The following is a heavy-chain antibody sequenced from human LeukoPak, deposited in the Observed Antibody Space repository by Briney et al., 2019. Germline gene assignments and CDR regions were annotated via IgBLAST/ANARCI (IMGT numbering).Heavy chain of an antibody. CDR2: IIPIFGTA. J-gene: IGHJ6*02. D-gene: IGHD6-19*01. V-gene: IGHV1-69*13. CDR3: ASGQWLENYYYYYGMDV. Sequence: SVKVCCKASGGTFISYAISWVRQAPGQGLEWMGGIIPIFGTANYAQKFQGRVTITADESTSTAYMELSSLRSEDTAVYYCASGQWLENYYYYYGMDVWGQGTTVTVSS. CDR1: GGTFISYA.